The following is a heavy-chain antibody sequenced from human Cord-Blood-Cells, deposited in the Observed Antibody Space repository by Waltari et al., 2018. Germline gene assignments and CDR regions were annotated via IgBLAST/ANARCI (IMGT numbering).Heavy chain of an antibody. J-gene: IGHJ3*02. CDR3: AREGGSIAARRAAFDI. D-gene: IGHD6-6*01. Sequence: QVQLVQSGAEVKKPGASVKVSCKASGYTFTSYDINWVRHATGQGLEWMGWMNPNSGNTGYAQKFQGRVTITRNTSISTAYMELSSLRSEDTAVYYCAREGGSIAARRAAFDIWGQGTMVTVSS. V-gene: IGHV1-8*03. CDR1: GYTFTSYD. CDR2: MNPNSGNT.